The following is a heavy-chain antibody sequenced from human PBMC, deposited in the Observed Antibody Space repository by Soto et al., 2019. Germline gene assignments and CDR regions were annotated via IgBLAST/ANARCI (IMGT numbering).Heavy chain of an antibody. CDR2: IYTSGST. J-gene: IGHJ4*02. CDR1: GGSIGMYG. CDR3: ARSSTYGDNDY. D-gene: IGHD4-17*01. Sequence: SETPCVRWTAAGGSIGMYGWSWIRQPAGKGLEWIGRIYTSGSTNYNPSLKSRVTMSVDTSKNQFSLKLGSVTAADTAVYYCARSSTYGDNDYWGQGTLVTVSS. V-gene: IGHV4-4*07.